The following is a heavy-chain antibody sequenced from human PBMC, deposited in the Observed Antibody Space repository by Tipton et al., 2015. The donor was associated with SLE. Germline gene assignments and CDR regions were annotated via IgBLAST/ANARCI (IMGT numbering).Heavy chain of an antibody. CDR1: GGSISSGGYY. CDR3: ARVMSAIALDV. J-gene: IGHJ6*04. CDR2: IYYSGST. V-gene: IGHV4-31*03. D-gene: IGHD2-21*01. Sequence: TLSLTCTVSGGSISSGGYYWSWIRQHPGKGLEWIGYIYYSGSTYYNPSLKSRVTIPVDTSKNQFSLKLSSVTAADTAVYYCARVMSAIALDVWGKGTTVTVSS.